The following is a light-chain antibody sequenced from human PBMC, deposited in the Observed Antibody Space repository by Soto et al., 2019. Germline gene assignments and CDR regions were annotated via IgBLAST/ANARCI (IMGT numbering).Light chain of an antibody. J-gene: IGKJ2*01. CDR3: QQYKVYPYT. Sequence: DIQMTQSPSTLSASIGDTVTLTCRASQSLTGRLAWYQQKPGRPPKLLIYDVSFLESGVPSRFSGSESGTDFTLTISSLRPDDFATFYGQQYKVYPYTVGQGTRLDI. CDR2: DVS. CDR1: QSLTGR. V-gene: IGKV1-5*01.